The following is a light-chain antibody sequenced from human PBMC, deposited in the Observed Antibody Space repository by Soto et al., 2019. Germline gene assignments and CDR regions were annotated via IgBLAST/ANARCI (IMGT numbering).Light chain of an antibody. V-gene: IGLV2-14*01. CDR3: SSYTSISTYV. CDR2: DVT. Sequence: QSVLTQPASVSGSPGQSITISCTGTSSDVGGYNYVSWYQQHPGKAPKLMIYDVTNRPSGVSNRCSGSKSGNTASLTISGLHAEDEADYYCSSYTSISTYVSGTGTKVTVL. J-gene: IGLJ1*01. CDR1: SSDVGGYNY.